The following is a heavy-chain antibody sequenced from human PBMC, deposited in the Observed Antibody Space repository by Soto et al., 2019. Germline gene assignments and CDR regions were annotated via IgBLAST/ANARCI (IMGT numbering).Heavy chain of an antibody. J-gene: IGHJ2*01. Sequence: QVQLVQSGAEVKKPGASVKVSCKASGYTFTSYGISWVRQAPGQGLEWMGWISAYNGNTNYAQKLQGRVTMTTDTDTSTAYMELRSLRSGDTAVYYCASDFSAWNRRYVELWGRATLYSVYS. CDR3: ASDFSAWNRRYVEL. D-gene: IGHD1-1*01. V-gene: IGHV1-18*04. CDR2: ISAYNGNT. CDR1: GYTFTSYG.